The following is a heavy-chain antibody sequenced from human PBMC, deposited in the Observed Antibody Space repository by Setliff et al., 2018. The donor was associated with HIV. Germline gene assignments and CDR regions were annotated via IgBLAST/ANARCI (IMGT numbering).Heavy chain of an antibody. CDR2: IYHGGTT. V-gene: IGHV4-59*08. CDR1: DDSISNYF. CDR3: ARLRGTYYFSPVYFDS. D-gene: IGHD1-26*01. J-gene: IGHJ4*02. Sequence: PSETLSLTCSVSDDSISNYFWRWIRQPPGKGLEWIGFIYHGGTTRYSPTFKSRVVISIDTPKSQFSLKVRSVSAADTAFYYCARLRGTYYFSPVYFDSWGRGALVTV.